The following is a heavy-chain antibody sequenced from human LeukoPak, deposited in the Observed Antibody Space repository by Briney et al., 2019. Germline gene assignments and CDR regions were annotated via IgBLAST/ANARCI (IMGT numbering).Heavy chain of an antibody. J-gene: IGHJ6*04. Sequence: GGSLRLSCAAPGFTFSSYWVSWVRQAPGKGLEWASAISGSGGSTYYADSVKGRFTISRDNSKNTLYLQMNSLRAEDTAVYYCAKGSVTMVRGVIKLYYYYGMDVWGKGTTVTVSS. D-gene: IGHD3-10*01. V-gene: IGHV3-23*01. CDR1: GFTFSSYW. CDR3: AKGSVTMVRGVIKLYYYYGMDV. CDR2: ISGSGGST.